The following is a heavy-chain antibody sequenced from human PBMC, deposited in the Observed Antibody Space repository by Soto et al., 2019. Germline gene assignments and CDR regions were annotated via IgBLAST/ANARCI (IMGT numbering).Heavy chain of an antibody. CDR3: AGLRGGMAFDI. J-gene: IGHJ3*02. Sequence: EVQLVESGGGLVKPGGSLRLSCAASGFTFSSYSMNWVRQAPGKGLEWVSSISSSSSYIYYADSVKGRFTISRDNAKNSLYLQMNSLRGEDTGGVYCAGLRGGMAFDIWGQGTMVTVSS. D-gene: IGHD1-26*01. CDR1: GFTFSSYS. V-gene: IGHV3-21*01. CDR2: ISSSSSYI.